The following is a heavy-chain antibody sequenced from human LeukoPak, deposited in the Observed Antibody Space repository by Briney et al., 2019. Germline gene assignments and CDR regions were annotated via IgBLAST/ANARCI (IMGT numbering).Heavy chain of an antibody. CDR3: ARVTIFGVVGAFDI. J-gene: IGHJ3*02. CDR2: IHHSGIT. D-gene: IGHD3-3*01. CDR1: GGSFSDFY. V-gene: IGHV4-34*01. Sequence: SETLSLTCAVYGGSFSDFYWSWIRQPPGKGLEWIGDIHHSGITSYSPSLKSRVTISVDTSKNQFSLRLTSVTAADTAVYYCARVTIFGVVGAFDIWGQGTMVTVSS.